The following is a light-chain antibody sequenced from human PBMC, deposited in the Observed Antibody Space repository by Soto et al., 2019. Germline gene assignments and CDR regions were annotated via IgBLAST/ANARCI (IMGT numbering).Light chain of an antibody. CDR1: SSDVGVDNS. V-gene: IGLV2-11*01. Sequence: QSALTQPRSVSGSPGQSVTIACTGTSSDVGVDNSVSWYQQHPGKAPKLMIYDVTTLPSGVPDRFSGSKSGNTASLTISGLQAEDDADYYCCSYAGRYFVFFGGGTKLTVL. CDR2: DVT. J-gene: IGLJ2*01. CDR3: CSYAGRYFVF.